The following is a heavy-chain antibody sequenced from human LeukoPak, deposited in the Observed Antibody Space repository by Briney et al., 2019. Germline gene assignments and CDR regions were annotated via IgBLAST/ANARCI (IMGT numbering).Heavy chain of an antibody. CDR3: ARDLYDILTGYYRDDAFDI. Sequence: ASVNVSCMASGYTFTSYGISWVRQAPGQGLEWMGWIRSYNGNTKCAQKLQGTVTMTTDTSTSTAYMELRSLRSDDTAVYYCARDLYDILTGYYRDDAFDIWGQGTMVTVSS. J-gene: IGHJ3*02. D-gene: IGHD3-9*01. CDR2: IRSYNGNT. CDR1: GYTFTSYG. V-gene: IGHV1-18*01.